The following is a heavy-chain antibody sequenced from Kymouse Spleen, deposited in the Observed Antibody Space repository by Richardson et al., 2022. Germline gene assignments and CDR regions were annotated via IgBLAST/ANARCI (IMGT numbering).Heavy chain of an antibody. CDR2: ISGSGGST. V-gene: IGHV3-23*04. CDR3: AKDMTAGPYYYYGMDV. CDR1: GFTFSSYA. D-gene: IGHD6-13*01. J-gene: IGHJ6*02. Sequence: EVQLVESGGGLVQPGGSLRLSCAASGFTFSSYAMSWVRQAPGKGLEWVSAISGSGGSTYYADSVKGRFTISRDNSKNTLYLQMNSLRAEDTAVYYCAKDMTAGPYYYYGMDVWGQGTTVTVSS.